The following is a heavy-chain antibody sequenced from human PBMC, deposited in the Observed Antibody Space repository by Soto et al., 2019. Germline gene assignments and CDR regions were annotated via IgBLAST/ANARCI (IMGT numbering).Heavy chain of an antibody. J-gene: IGHJ5*02. CDR2: INHSGST. Sequence: SETLSLTCAVYGGSFSGYYWSWIRQPPGKGLEWIGEINHSGSTNYNPSLKSRVTISVDTSKNQFSLKLSSVTAADTAVYYCARGRTPAAIAYWFDPSGQITLVTVSS. V-gene: IGHV4-34*01. CDR1: GGSFSGYY. D-gene: IGHD2-2*01. CDR3: ARGRTPAAIAYWFDP.